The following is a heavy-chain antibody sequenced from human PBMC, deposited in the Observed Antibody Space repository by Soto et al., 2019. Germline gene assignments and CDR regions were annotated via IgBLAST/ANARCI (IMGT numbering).Heavy chain of an antibody. CDR3: ARGTAQPYYFDS. V-gene: IGHV4-30-2*01. J-gene: IGHJ4*02. CDR1: GGSISSGGYY. Sequence: SETLSLTCTVSGGSISSGGYYWSWIRQPPGKGLEWIGNIFHSGSTYYNPSLKSRVIMSVDRSKNQFSLDLSSVTAADTAVYYCARGTAQPYYFDSWGQGTLVTVSS. CDR2: IFHSGST.